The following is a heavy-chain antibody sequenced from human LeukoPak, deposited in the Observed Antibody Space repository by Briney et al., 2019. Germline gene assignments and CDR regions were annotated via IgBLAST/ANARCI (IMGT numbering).Heavy chain of an antibody. CDR2: IYHSGST. V-gene: IGHV4-30-2*01. J-gene: IGHJ3*02. CDR3: ARGAYGDYGGEAFDI. CDR1: GGFISSGGYS. Sequence: SETLSLTCAVSGGFISSGGYSWSWIRQPPGKGLEWIGYIYHSGSTYYNPSLKSRVTISVDRSKNQFSLELSSVTAADTAVYYCARGAYGDYGGEAFDIWGQGTMVTVSS. D-gene: IGHD4-17*01.